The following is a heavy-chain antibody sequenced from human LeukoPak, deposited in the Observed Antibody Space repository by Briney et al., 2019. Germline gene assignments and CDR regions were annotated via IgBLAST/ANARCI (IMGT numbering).Heavy chain of an antibody. CDR3: ARDAYCSGGSCYHHEYYYYMDV. V-gene: IGHV1-69*05. Sequence: SVKVSCKASGGTFSSYAISWVRQAPGQGLEWMGGIIPILGTANYAQKFQGRVTITTDESTSTAYMELSSLRSEDTAVYYCARDAYCSGGSCYHHEYYYYMDVWGKGTTVTVSS. CDR2: IIPILGTA. CDR1: GGTFSSYA. J-gene: IGHJ6*03. D-gene: IGHD2-15*01.